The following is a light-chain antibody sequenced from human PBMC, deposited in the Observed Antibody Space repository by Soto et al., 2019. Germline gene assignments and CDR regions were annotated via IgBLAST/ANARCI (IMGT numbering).Light chain of an antibody. J-gene: IGKJ2*01. Sequence: EIVMTQSPATLSVSPGEGTTLSCRASLSIGNNLAWNQQRPGQAPRLLIYATSARATYIPAMFSGSGSWTEFTLTISSLQSQYFAVYYCQQYKNWPYTFCQGTKLEIK. CDR1: LSIGNN. V-gene: IGKV3-15*01. CDR2: ATS. CDR3: QQYKNWPYT.